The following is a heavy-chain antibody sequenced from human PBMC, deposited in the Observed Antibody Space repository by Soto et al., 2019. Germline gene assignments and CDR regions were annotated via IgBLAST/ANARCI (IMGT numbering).Heavy chain of an antibody. CDR2: ISYSGNS. J-gene: IGHJ4*02. V-gene: IGHV4-30-4*01. CDR1: GGSVNNGDYY. Sequence: QVQLQESGPGLVKPSQNLSLTCTVSGGSVNNGDYYWSWMRQPPGKGLEWIGYISYSGNSYYKSSLKSRVTMSIDTSENQFSLKLTSVSAADTALYYCARGRYSGSYYGSGFDYWGQGTLVTVSS. D-gene: IGHD3-10*01. CDR3: ARGRYSGSYYGSGFDY.